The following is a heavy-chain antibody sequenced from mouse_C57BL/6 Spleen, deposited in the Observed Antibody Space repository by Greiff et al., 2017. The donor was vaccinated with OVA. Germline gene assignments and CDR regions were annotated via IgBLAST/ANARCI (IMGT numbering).Heavy chain of an antibody. Sequence: VKLEESGPGLVAPSQSLSITCTVSGFSLTSYAISWVRQPPGKGLEWLGVIWTGGGTNYNSALKSRLSISKDNSKSQVFLKMNSLQTDDTARYYCARNPTVVATEAMDYWGQGTSVTVSS. J-gene: IGHJ4*01. CDR1: GFSLTSYA. V-gene: IGHV2-9-1*01. CDR2: IWTGGGT. CDR3: ARNPTVVATEAMDY. D-gene: IGHD1-1*01.